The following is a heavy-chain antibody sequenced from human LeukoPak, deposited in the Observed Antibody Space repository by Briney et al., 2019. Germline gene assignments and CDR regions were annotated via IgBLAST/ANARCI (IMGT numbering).Heavy chain of an antibody. CDR2: IYHSGST. J-gene: IGHJ4*02. V-gene: IGHV4-4*02. Sequence: PSETLSLTCAVSGGSISSSNWWSWVRQPPGKGLEWIGEIYHSGSTNYNPSLKSRVTMSLDTSKNQFSLKLSSVTAADTAVYYCARLRAVGITTDYWGQGTLVTVSS. CDR3: ARLRAVGITTDY. CDR1: GGSISSSNW. D-gene: IGHD3-22*01.